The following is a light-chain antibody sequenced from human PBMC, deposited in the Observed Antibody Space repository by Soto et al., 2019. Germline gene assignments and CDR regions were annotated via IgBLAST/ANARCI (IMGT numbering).Light chain of an antibody. J-gene: IGLJ1*01. CDR2: DVS. Sequence: QSALPQPRSLSGSPGQSVTISCTGTSSDVGGYNYVSWYQQHPGKAPKLMIYDVSKRPSGVPDRFSGSKSGNTASLTISGLQAEDEADYYCCSYAGSYTDVFGTGTKVTVL. CDR3: CSYAGSYTDV. CDR1: SSDVGGYNY. V-gene: IGLV2-11*01.